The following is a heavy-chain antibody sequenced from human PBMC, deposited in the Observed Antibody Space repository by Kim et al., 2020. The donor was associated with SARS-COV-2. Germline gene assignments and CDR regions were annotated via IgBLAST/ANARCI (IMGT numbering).Heavy chain of an antibody. V-gene: IGHV3-7*01. CDR1: GFTFSSYW. D-gene: IGHD2-15*01. CDR3: AREVVVAATGLWYYGMDV. J-gene: IGHJ6*02. Sequence: GGSLRLSCAASGFTFSSYWMSWVRQAPGKGLEWVANIKQDGSEKYYVDSVKGRFTISRDNAKNSLYLQMNSLRAEDTAVYYCAREVVVAATGLWYYGMDVWGQGTTVTVSS. CDR2: IKQDGSEK.